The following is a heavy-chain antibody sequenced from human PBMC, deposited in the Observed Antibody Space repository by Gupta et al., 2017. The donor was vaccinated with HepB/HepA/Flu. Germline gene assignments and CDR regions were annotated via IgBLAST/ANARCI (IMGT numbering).Heavy chain of an antibody. Sequence: EVQLLESGGGLVQPGGSLRLSCAASGFTFSSYSMSWVRQAPGKGLGWVSAISGSGGSTYYADSVKGRFTISRDNSKNTLYLQMNSLRAEDTAVYYCAKDLRVVRGLDYWGQGTLVTVSS. CDR2: ISGSGGST. D-gene: IGHD3-10*01. CDR1: GFTFSSYS. J-gene: IGHJ4*02. V-gene: IGHV3-23*01. CDR3: AKDLRVVRGLDY.